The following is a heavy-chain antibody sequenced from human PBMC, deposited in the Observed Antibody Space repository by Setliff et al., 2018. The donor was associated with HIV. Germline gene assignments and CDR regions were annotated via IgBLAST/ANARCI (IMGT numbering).Heavy chain of an antibody. Sequence: SETLSLTCTVSGGSISSYYWSWVRQPTGKGLEWIGHIYYSGSTYYNPSLKSRLTMSIDTSKSHFSLNLNSVTAADTAVYYCARGTTSITFDYWSQGTLVTVSS. CDR3: ARGTTSITFDY. D-gene: IGHD1-1*01. V-gene: IGHV4-59*06. CDR1: GGSISSYY. CDR2: IYYSGST. J-gene: IGHJ4*02.